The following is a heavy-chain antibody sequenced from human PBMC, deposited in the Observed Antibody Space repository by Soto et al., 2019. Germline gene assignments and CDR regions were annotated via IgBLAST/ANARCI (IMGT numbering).Heavy chain of an antibody. D-gene: IGHD2-2*01. J-gene: IGHJ4*02. CDR3: AGRCDGTNCLAHFDY. V-gene: IGHV1-69*06. CDR2: IIPIFGTP. CDR1: GGTFNNYV. Sequence: QVQLVQSGAEVKKPGSSVKVSCRASGGTFNNYVINWVRQAPGQGLEWMAGIIPIFGTPNYAQKFQGRVTITADKSTSTAYMELNSLRSEDTAVYYCAGRCDGTNCLAHFDYWGQGTLVTVPS.